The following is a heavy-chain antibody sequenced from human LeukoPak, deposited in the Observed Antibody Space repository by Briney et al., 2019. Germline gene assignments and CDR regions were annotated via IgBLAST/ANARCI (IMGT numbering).Heavy chain of an antibody. V-gene: IGHV5-51*01. Sequence: GESLKISCKGSGYSFNSYWIGWVRQMPGKGLEWMGIIYPGDSDTRYSPSLQGQVTILVDKSISTAYLQWSSLRASDSAMYYCARPLQVGFSSSLRYWGQGTLVTVSS. CDR1: GYSFNSYW. J-gene: IGHJ4*02. D-gene: IGHD6-13*01. CDR2: IYPGDSDT. CDR3: ARPLQVGFSSSLRY.